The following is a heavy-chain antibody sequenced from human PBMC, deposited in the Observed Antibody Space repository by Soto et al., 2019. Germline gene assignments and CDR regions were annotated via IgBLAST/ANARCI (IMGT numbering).Heavy chain of an antibody. CDR3: ARTMVRGVIIKVEYFYY. CDR1: GGSFSGYY. D-gene: IGHD3-10*01. Sequence: SETLSLTCAVYGGSFSGYYWSWIRQPPGKGLEWIGEINHSGSTNYNPSLKSRVTISVDTSKNQFSLKLSSVTAADTAVYYCARTMVRGVIIKVEYFYYWGQGTLVTVSS. J-gene: IGHJ4*02. V-gene: IGHV4-34*01. CDR2: INHSGST.